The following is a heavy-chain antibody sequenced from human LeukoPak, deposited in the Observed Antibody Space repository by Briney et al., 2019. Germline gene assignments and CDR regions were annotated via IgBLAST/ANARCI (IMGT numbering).Heavy chain of an antibody. V-gene: IGHV4-34*01. CDR1: GGSFSGYY. D-gene: IGHD3-22*01. CDR2: INHSGST. Sequence: PSETLSLTCAVYGGSFSGYYWSWIRQPPGKGLEWIGEINHSGSTNYNPSLKSRVTISVDTSKNQFSLKLSSVTAADTAVYYCARQAHDSSGYMEGIDYWGQGTLVTVSS. CDR3: ARQAHDSSGYMEGIDY. J-gene: IGHJ4*02.